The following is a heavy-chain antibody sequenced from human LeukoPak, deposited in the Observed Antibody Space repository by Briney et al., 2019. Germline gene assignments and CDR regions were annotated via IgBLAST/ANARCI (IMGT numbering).Heavy chain of an antibody. D-gene: IGHD3-9*01. Sequence: GGSLRLSCAASGFTFSIYSMSWVRQAPGKGLEWVSEIYGSGRRTYYADFLKGRFTISRDNSKNTVYLQMNSLRADDTAVYYCVKEGTSAYFDAWGQGTLVTVSS. J-gene: IGHJ4*02. CDR1: GFTFSIYS. V-gene: IGHV3-23*01. CDR3: VKEGTSAYFDA. CDR2: IYGSGRRT.